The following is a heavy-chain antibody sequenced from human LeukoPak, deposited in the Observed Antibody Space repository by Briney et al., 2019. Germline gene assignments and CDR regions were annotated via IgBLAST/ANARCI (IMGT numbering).Heavy chain of an antibody. CDR1: GFTFSSYW. V-gene: IGHV3-7*01. Sequence: GGSLRLSCAASGFTFSSYWMSWVRQAPGKGLEWVANIKQDGSEKYYVDSVKGRFTISRDNAKNSLYLQMNSLRAEDTAVYYCARLPEYYYYYLDLWGKGTTVTVSS. CDR3: ARLPEYYYYYLDL. CDR2: IKQDGSEK. J-gene: IGHJ6*03.